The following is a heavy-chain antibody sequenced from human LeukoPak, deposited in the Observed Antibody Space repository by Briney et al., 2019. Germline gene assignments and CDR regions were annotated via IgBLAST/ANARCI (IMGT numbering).Heavy chain of an antibody. V-gene: IGHV3-66*01. J-gene: IGHJ4*02. D-gene: IGHD3-10*01. Sequence: GGSLRLSCAVSGFTVSSNYMSWVRQAPGKGLEWVSVIYSGGSTYYADSVKGRFTISRENAKNSLYLQMNSLRAGDTAVYYCAREVSGSGINPLDYWGQGTLVTVSS. CDR1: GFTVSSNY. CDR2: IYSGGST. CDR3: AREVSGSGINPLDY.